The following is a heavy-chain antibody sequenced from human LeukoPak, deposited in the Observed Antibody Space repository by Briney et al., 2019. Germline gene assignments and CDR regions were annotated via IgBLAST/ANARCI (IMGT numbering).Heavy chain of an antibody. D-gene: IGHD4-23*01. V-gene: IGHV1-18*01. Sequence: ASVRVSCKASGYSFLSYGISWVRQAPGQGLEWMGWISAYNGYTDYAQKFQFRVTMTTDTSTSTAYMELRSLRPDDTAVYYCARDKAVTTEVTQHFQHWGQGTLVTVSS. CDR1: GYSFLSYG. CDR3: ARDKAVTTEVTQHFQH. CDR2: ISAYNGYT. J-gene: IGHJ1*01.